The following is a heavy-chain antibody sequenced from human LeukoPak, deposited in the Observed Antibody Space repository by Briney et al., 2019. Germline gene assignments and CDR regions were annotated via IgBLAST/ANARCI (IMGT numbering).Heavy chain of an antibody. CDR3: ARSGGSSSWSFRIDY. J-gene: IGHJ4*02. CDR2: INPNSGGT. Sequence: ASVKVSCKASNYTLFSYGFTWVRQAPGQGLEWMGWINPNSGGTNYAQKFQGWVTMTRDTSISTAYMELSRLRSDDTAVYYCARSGGSSSWSFRIDYWGQGTLVTVSS. CDR1: NYTLFSYG. D-gene: IGHD6-13*01. V-gene: IGHV1-2*04.